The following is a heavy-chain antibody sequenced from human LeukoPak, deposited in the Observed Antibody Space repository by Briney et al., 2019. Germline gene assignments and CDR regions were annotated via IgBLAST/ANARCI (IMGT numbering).Heavy chain of an antibody. J-gene: IGHJ1*01. V-gene: IGHV3-53*01. Sequence: GGSLRLSCAASGFTFSSYAMHWVRQAPGKGLEWVSLIHSDDTYYADSVKGRFTISRDNSKNTVYLQMNSLRAEDTAIYYCVRDGSSRSLQFWGQGTLVTVSS. CDR1: GFTFSSYA. CDR3: VRDGSSRSLQF. CDR2: IHSDDT.